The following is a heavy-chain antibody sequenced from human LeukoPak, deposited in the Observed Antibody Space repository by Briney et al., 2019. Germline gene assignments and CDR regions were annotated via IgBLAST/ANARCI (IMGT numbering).Heavy chain of an antibody. CDR3: ARAPSYYDILNHYYYYYMDV. J-gene: IGHJ6*03. CDR2: ISSSSSYI. CDR1: GFTFSSYS. V-gene: IGHV3-21*01. Sequence: GGSLRLSCAASGFTFSSYSMNWVRQAPGKGLEWVSSISSSSSYIYYADSVKGRFTISRDNAKNSLYLQMNSLRAEDTAVYYCARAPSYYDILNHYYYYYMDVWGKGTTVTISS. D-gene: IGHD3-9*01.